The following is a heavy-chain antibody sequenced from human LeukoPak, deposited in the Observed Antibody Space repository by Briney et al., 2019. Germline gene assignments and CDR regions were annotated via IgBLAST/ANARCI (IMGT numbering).Heavy chain of an antibody. Sequence: SGGSLRLSCAASGFTFSSYGMHWVRQAPGKGLEWVAVIWYDGSNEYYADSVKGRFTISRDNSKNTLYLQMNSLRAEDTAVYYCARDYDSSGYYYDPPFDYWGQGTLVTVSS. CDR3: ARDYDSSGYYYDPPFDY. D-gene: IGHD3-22*01. CDR2: IWYDGSNE. V-gene: IGHV3-33*01. J-gene: IGHJ4*02. CDR1: GFTFSSYG.